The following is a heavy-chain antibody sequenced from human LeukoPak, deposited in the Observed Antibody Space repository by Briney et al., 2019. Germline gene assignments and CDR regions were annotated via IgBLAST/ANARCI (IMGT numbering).Heavy chain of an antibody. Sequence: GGSLRLSCAASGFTFSSYAMHWVRQAPGKGLEWVAVISYDGSNKYYADSVKGRFTISRDNSKNTLYLQMNSLRAEDTAVYYCARDPIAAAGTGYFDYWGQGTLITVSS. CDR2: ISYDGSNK. J-gene: IGHJ4*02. CDR3: ARDPIAAAGTGYFDY. V-gene: IGHV3-30-3*01. D-gene: IGHD6-13*01. CDR1: GFTFSSYA.